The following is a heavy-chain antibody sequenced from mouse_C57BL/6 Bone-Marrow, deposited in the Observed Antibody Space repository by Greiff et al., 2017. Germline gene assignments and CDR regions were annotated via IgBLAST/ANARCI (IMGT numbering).Heavy chain of an antibody. D-gene: IGHD1-1*01. V-gene: IGHV5-6*02. Sequence: EVKLVESGGDLVKPGGSLKLSCAASGFTFSSYGMSWVRQTPDKRLEWVATISSGGSYTYYPDSVKGRFTISRDNAKKTLYLQMSSLKSEDTAMYYCARRDYGSSRYFDVWGTGTTVTVSS. J-gene: IGHJ1*03. CDR3: ARRDYGSSRYFDV. CDR1: GFTFSSYG. CDR2: ISSGGSYT.